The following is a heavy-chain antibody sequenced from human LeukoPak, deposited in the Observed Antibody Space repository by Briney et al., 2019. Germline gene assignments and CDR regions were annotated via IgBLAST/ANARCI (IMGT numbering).Heavy chain of an antibody. D-gene: IGHD2-2*01. J-gene: IGHJ3*02. Sequence: GASVKVSCKASGGTFSSYAISWVRQAPGQGLEWMGGIIPIFGTANYAQKFQGRVTITADESTSTAYMELSSLRSEDTAVYYCAGPYFYCSSTSCYSGDAFDIWGQGTMVTVSS. CDR2: IIPIFGTA. CDR1: GGTFSSYA. CDR3: AGPYFYCSSTSCYSGDAFDI. V-gene: IGHV1-69*13.